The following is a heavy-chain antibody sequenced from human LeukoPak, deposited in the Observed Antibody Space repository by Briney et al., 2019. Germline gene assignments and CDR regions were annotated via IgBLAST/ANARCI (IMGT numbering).Heavy chain of an antibody. CDR3: ARQGPGYCSSTSCYGVDY. J-gene: IGHJ4*02. D-gene: IGHD2-2*01. CDR1: GYTFTGYY. V-gene: IGHV7-4-1*02. CDR2: INTNTGNP. Sequence: VASVKVSCKASGYTFTGYYMHWVRQAPGQGLEWMGWINTNTGNPTYAQGFTGRFVSSLDTSVSTAYLQISSLKAEDTAVYYCARQGPGYCSSTSCYGVDYWGQGTLVTVSS.